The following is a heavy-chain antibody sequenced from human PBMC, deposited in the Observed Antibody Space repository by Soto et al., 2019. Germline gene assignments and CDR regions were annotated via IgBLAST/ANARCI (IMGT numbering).Heavy chain of an antibody. J-gene: IGHJ6*02. CDR3: ARIVGYYDSSVLGYYYYYGMDV. Sequence: EVQLVESGGGLVQPGGSLRLSCAASGFTFSSYAMHWVRQAPGKGLEYVSAISSNGGSTYYANSMKGRFTISRDNYKNTLYLQMGSLRAEDMAVYYCARIVGYYDSSVLGYYYYYGMDVWGQGTTVTVSS. D-gene: IGHD3-22*01. CDR1: GFTFSSYA. CDR2: ISSNGGST. V-gene: IGHV3-64*01.